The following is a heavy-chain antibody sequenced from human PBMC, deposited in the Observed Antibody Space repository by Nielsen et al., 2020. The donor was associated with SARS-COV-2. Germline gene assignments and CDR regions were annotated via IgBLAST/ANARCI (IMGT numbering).Heavy chain of an antibody. CDR2: INHSGST. CDR1: GGSFSGYY. D-gene: IGHD3-22*01. V-gene: IGHV4-34*01. CDR3: ARGGFYYDSSGYYFDY. J-gene: IGHJ4*02. Sequence: SQTLSLTCAVYGGSFSGYYWSWIRQPPGKGLEWIGEINHSGSTNYNPSLKSRVTISVDTSKNQFSLKLSSVTAADTAVYYCARGGFYYDSSGYYFDYWGQGTLVTVSS.